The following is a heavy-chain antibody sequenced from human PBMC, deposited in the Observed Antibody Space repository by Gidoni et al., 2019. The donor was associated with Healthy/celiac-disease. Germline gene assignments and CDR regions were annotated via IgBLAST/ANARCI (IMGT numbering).Heavy chain of an antibody. CDR1: VYSFTSYW. J-gene: IGHJ3*02. D-gene: IGHD3-22*01. CDR2: IYPGDSDT. V-gene: IGHV5-51*07. Sequence: EVQLVQSGAEVKKPGESLKISCKGSVYSFTSYWIGWVHQMPGKGLEWMGIIYPGDSDTRYSPSCQGQVTSSADKSISTAYLQWSSLKASDTAMYYCARRDYYDSSGLLDIWGQGTMVTVSS. CDR3: ARRDYYDSSGLLDI.